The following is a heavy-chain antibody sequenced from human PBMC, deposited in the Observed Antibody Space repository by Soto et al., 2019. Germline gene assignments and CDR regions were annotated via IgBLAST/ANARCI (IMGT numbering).Heavy chain of an antibody. CDR2: IYSSGST. Sequence: PSETLSLTCTVSGGSVSSDTHYWSWIRQPPGKRLEWIGFIYSSGSTNYNPSLKSRVTMSVDTSKNQFSLKLRSVIVADTAVYHCARDMHAGFTHYFDPWGQGTLVTVSS. V-gene: IGHV4-61*01. CDR3: ARDMHAGFTHYFDP. J-gene: IGHJ5*02. CDR1: GGSVSSDTHY. D-gene: IGHD1-26*01.